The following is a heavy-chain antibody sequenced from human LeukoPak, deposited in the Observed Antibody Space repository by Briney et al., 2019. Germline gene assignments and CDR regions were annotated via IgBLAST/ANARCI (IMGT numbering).Heavy chain of an antibody. D-gene: IGHD4-17*01. CDR2: IYHSGST. V-gene: IGHV4-38-2*02. CDR3: ARDMGYGDYVRLGDY. Sequence: SETLSLTCAVSGYSMSSGYYWGWIRQPPGKGLEWIGSIYHSGSTYYNPSLKSQVTISVDRSKNQFSLKVNSVTAADTAVYYCARDMGYGDYVRLGDYWGQGTLVTVSS. CDR1: GYSMSSGYY. J-gene: IGHJ4*02.